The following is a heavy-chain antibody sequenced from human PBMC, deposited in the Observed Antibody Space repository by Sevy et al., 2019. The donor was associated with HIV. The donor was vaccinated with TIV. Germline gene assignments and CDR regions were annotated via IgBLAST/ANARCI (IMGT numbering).Heavy chain of an antibody. CDR2: ISGSSGTI. CDR1: GFTFSTYS. J-gene: IGHJ6*02. V-gene: IGHV3-48*01. Sequence: GSLRLSCAASGFTFSTYSMNWVRQAPGRGLEWLSYISGSSGTIYYADSVKGRFTISRDNAKNSLFLQMNSLRVEDTAVYYCAKVGYCSSTSCYSIYYGMDVWGQGTTVTVSS. CDR3: AKVGYCSSTSCYSIYYGMDV. D-gene: IGHD2-2*02.